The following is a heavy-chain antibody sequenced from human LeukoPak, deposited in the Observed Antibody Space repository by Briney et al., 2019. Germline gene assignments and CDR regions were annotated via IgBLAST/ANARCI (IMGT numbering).Heavy chain of an antibody. CDR2: VNSNGVST. J-gene: IGHJ4*02. D-gene: IGHD5-24*01. Sequence: GGSLRLSCSASGFTFSSYALHRVRQAPGKGLEYVSGVNSNGVSTNYADSVKGRITISRDNSNNTLHLQMSSLRGEDTAVYCCVKDRDRNLARVNFDYWGQGTLVTVSS. CDR3: VKDRDRNLARVNFDY. CDR1: GFTFSSYA. V-gene: IGHV3-64D*06.